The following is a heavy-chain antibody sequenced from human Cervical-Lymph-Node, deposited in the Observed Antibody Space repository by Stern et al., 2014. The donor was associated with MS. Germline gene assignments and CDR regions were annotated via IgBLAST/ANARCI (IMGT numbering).Heavy chain of an antibody. CDR2: IFPVFGTP. J-gene: IGHJ5*02. CDR3: ALSSETSDRWYSLGYDL. Sequence: VQLEESGAEVTKPGSSVKVSCKASGGTFSKFPSSWVRQAPGQGLECMGGIFPVFGTPTYAQEFRGRITITADVFTSTVYMELSSLRSDDTAVYYCALSSETSDRWYSLGYDLWGQGTLVTVSS. D-gene: IGHD6-13*01. CDR1: GGTFSKFP. V-gene: IGHV1-69*01.